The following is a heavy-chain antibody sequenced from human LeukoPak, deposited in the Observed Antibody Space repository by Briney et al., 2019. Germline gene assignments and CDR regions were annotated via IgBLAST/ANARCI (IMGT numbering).Heavy chain of an antibody. J-gene: IGHJ6*03. CDR1: GFTFSSYW. V-gene: IGHV3-7*01. CDR3: ARERGYSGYDSPPYYYYYMDV. D-gene: IGHD5-12*01. CDR2: MNQDGSEK. Sequence: GGSLRLSCAASGFTFSSYWMSWVRQAPGKGLEWVANMNQDGSEKYYVDSVKGRFTISRDNAENSLYLQMNSLRAEDTAVYYCARERGYSGYDSPPYYYYYMDVWGKGTTVTVSS.